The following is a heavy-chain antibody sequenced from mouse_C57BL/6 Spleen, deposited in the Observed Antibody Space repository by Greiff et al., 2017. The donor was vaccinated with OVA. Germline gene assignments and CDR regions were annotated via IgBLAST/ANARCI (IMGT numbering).Heavy chain of an antibody. Sequence: DVKLQESGGGLVKPGGSLKLSCAASGFTFSDYGMHWVRQAPEKGLEWVAYISSGSSTIYYADTVKGRFTISRDNAKNTLFLQMTSLRSEDTAMYYCASSNSLDYWGQGTTLTVSS. CDR1: GFTFSDYG. J-gene: IGHJ2*01. CDR3: ASSNSLDY. D-gene: IGHD2-5*01. CDR2: ISSGSSTI. V-gene: IGHV5-17*01.